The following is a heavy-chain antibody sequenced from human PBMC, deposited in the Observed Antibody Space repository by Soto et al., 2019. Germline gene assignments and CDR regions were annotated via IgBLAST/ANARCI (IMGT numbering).Heavy chain of an antibody. CDR3: AAGEASSRNLAPYYLDF. V-gene: IGHV4-59*01. J-gene: IGHJ4*02. CDR1: GGSMRNYF. Sequence: SETLSLTCTVSGGSMRNYFWTWIRQPPGKGLEWIGYIHYSGTTSFFPSYNPSLRSRVTIPEDTSKNQFSLKLLSVTTADTAVYFCAAGEASSRNLAPYYLDFWGQGTLVTVSS. D-gene: IGHD6-13*01. CDR2: IHYSGTT.